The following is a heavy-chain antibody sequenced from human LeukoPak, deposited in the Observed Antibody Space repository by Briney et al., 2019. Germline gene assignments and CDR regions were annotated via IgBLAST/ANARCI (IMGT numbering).Heavy chain of an antibody. CDR1: GFTFDGYA. V-gene: IGHV3-43D*04. D-gene: IGHD6-13*01. CDR3: AKDNSIAAAGTEIYYGMDV. Sequence: GGSLRLSCAASGFTFDGYAMHWVRQAPGKGLEWISLISWDGSSTYYPDSVKGRFTIYRDNSKNSLYLQMNSLRAEDTALYYCAKDNSIAAAGTEIYYGMDVWGKGTTVTVSS. CDR2: ISWDGSST. J-gene: IGHJ6*04.